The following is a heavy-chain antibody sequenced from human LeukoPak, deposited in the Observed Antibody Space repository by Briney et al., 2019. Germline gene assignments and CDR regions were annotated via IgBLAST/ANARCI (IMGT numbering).Heavy chain of an antibody. CDR2: IYPGDSDT. D-gene: IGHD6-13*01. J-gene: IGHJ6*03. CDR1: GYSFTSYW. V-gene: IGHV5-51*01. Sequence: GESLKISCKGSGYSFTSYWIGWVRQMPGKGLEWMGVIYPGDSDTRYSPSFQGQVTISADKSISTAYLQWSSLKASDTAMYYCARHLGSCWHYYYYYMDVWGKGTTVTVSS. CDR3: ARHLGSCWHYYYYYMDV.